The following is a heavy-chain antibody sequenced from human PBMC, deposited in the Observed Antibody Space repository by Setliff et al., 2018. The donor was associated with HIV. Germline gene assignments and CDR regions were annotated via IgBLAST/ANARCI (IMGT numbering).Heavy chain of an antibody. J-gene: IGHJ6*03. D-gene: IGHD5-12*01. V-gene: IGHV4-31*03. Sequence: SETLSLTCTVSGGSISSGGYYWSWIRQHPGKGLEWIGYIYYSGSTYYNPSLKSRVTISIDTSKNQFSLKLSSVTAADTAVYYCARGLVVVTDSDYDTNYYYYYYMDVWG. CDR3: ARGLVVVTDSDYDTNYYYYYYMDV. CDR2: IYYSGST. CDR1: GGSISSGGYY.